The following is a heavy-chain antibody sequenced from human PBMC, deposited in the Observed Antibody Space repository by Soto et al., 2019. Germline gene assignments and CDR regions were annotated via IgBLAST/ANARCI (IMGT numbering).Heavy chain of an antibody. CDR1: GDSVSSTSAA. CDR3: ARDLQWELQRGYYFDY. CDR2: TYYRSKWYN. Sequence: PSPTQSLTCDIPGDSVSSTSAAWNWNRQSPSRGLEWLGRTYYRSKWYNDYAVSVKSRITINPDTSKNQFSLQLNSVTPEDTAVYYCARDLQWELQRGYYFDYWGQGTLVTVSS. J-gene: IGHJ4*02. V-gene: IGHV6-1*01. D-gene: IGHD1-26*01.